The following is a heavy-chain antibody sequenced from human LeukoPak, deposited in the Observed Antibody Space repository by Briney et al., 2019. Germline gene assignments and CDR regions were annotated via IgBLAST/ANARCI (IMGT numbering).Heavy chain of an antibody. CDR2: IYHSGTT. CDR1: GGSITSYF. D-gene: IGHD2/OR15-2a*01. V-gene: IGHV4-59*01. Sequence: SETLSLTCTVSGGSITSYFWTWIRQPPGKGLEWIGYIYHSGTTNYNPSLESRVTISVDTSKNQFSLRLSSVTAADTAVYYCAQKAPFSPAYSQQWGQGTLVTVSS. J-gene: IGHJ1*01. CDR3: AQKAPFSPAYSQQ.